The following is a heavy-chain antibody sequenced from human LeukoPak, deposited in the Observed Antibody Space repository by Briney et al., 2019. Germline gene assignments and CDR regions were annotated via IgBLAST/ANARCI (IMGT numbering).Heavy chain of an antibody. CDR2: ISSSGSTI. J-gene: IGHJ6*03. D-gene: IGHD3-3*01. V-gene: IGHV3-48*03. CDR3: ARDWYDFWSGYLNYYYYYMDV. Sequence: GGSLRLSCAASGFTFSSYEMNWVRQAPGKGLEWVSYISSSGSTIYYADSVKGRFTISRDNSKDTLYLQMNSLRAEDTAVYYCARDWYDFWSGYLNYYYYYMDVWGKGTTVTVSS. CDR1: GFTFSSYE.